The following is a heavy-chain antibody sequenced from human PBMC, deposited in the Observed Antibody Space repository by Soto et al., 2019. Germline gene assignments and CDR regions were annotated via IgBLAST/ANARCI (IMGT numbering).Heavy chain of an antibody. CDR2: ISGSGGST. Sequence: GGSLRLSCAASGFTFSSYAMSWVRQAPGKGLEWVSAISGSGGSTYYADSVKGRFTISRDNSKNTLYLQMNSLRAEDTAVYYCPKYRGSSWSNWFYPWGQGNLVTVSS. CDR3: PKYRGSSWSNWFYP. V-gene: IGHV3-23*01. CDR1: GFTFSSYA. D-gene: IGHD6-13*01. J-gene: IGHJ5*02.